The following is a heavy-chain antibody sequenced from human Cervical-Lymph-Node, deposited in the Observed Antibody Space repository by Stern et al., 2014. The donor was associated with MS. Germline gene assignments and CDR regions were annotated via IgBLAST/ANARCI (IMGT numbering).Heavy chain of an antibody. J-gene: IGHJ4*02. CDR3: ARGRVITREYFEY. CDR2: ITRNSGNT. Sequence: EDQLVESGGGLVKPGGSLRLSCAASGFAFNGYNMNWVRQAPGKGLEWISCITRNSGNTYYADSVKGRVTMSTDNAENSVFLQMNSLSVEDTAVYYCARGRVITREYFEYWGQGILVTVSS. CDR1: GFAFNGYN. D-gene: IGHD3-16*01. V-gene: IGHV3-21*01.